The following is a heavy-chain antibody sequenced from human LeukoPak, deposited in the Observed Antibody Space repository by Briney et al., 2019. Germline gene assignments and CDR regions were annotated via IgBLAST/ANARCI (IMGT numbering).Heavy chain of an antibody. Sequence: SQTLSLTCTVSGGSISSGDYYWSWIRQPPGKGLEWIGYIYYSGSTYYNPSLKSRVTISVDTSKNQFSLKLSSVTAADTAVYYCAREIVGATRPYYWHFDLWGRGTLVTVSS. CDR1: GGSISSGDYY. V-gene: IGHV4-30-4*01. D-gene: IGHD1-26*01. CDR2: IYYSGST. CDR3: AREIVGATRPYYWHFDL. J-gene: IGHJ2*01.